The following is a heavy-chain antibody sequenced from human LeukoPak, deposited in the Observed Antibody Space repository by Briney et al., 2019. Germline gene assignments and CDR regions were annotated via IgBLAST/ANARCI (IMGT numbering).Heavy chain of an antibody. V-gene: IGHV3-49*03. Sequence: GGSLRLSCIGSGFTFADYGLSWFRQAPGKGLEWVGFIRGKALGWTTEYAASVKGRFSMSRDDSKNIAYLQLDNLKTEDTAVYYCSTDFWRLGFDYWGQGTLVTVSS. J-gene: IGHJ4*02. CDR2: IRGKALGWTT. CDR1: GFTFADYG. D-gene: IGHD3-3*01. CDR3: STDFWRLGFDY.